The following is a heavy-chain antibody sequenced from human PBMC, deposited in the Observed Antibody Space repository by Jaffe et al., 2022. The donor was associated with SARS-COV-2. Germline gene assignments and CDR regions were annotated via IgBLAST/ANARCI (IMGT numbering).Heavy chain of an antibody. CDR3: ARHYYDFWSQKRGYFDY. J-gene: IGHJ4*02. CDR2: IYYSGST. D-gene: IGHD3-3*01. CDR1: GGSISSSSYY. Sequence: QLQLQESGPGLVKPSETLSLTCTVSGGSISSSSYYWGWIRQPPGKGLEWIGSIYYSGSTYYNPSLKSRVTISVDTSKNQFSLKLSSVTAADTAVYYCARHYYDFWSQKRGYFDYWGQGTLVTVSS. V-gene: IGHV4-39*01.